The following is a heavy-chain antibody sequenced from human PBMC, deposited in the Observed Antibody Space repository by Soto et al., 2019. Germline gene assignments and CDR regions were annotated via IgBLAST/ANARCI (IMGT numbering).Heavy chain of an antibody. CDR1: GFTFSNAW. CDR3: AKYLFGGGVVIMGDAFDI. D-gene: IGHD3-3*01. Sequence: GGSLRLSCAASGFTFSNAWMNWVRQAPGKGLEWVGRISGSGGSTYYADSVKGRFTISRDNSKNTLYLQMNSLRAEDTAVYYCAKYLFGGGVVIMGDAFDIWGQGTMVTGS. J-gene: IGHJ3*02. V-gene: IGHV3-23*01. CDR2: ISGSGGST.